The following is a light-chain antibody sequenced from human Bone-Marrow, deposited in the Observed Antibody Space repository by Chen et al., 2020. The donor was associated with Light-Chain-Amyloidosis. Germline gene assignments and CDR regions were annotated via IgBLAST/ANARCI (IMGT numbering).Light chain of an antibody. J-gene: IGKJ1*01. CDR3: QQYGSTPWT. V-gene: IGKV3-20*01. Sequence: EIVLTQSPGTLSLSPGERATLSCRASQSVNSNYLAWYQQKSGQAPRLLIYRASSRATGIPDRFSGRGSEPDFTLTITRLEPEDFAVYYCQQYGSTPWTFGQGTKVEIK. CDR2: RAS. CDR1: QSVNSNY.